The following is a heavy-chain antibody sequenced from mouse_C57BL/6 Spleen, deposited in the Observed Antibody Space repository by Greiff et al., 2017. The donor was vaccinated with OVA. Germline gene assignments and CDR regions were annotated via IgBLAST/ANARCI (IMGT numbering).Heavy chain of an antibody. V-gene: IGHV1-82*01. J-gene: IGHJ2*01. CDR3: ARQTGTIPFDY. D-gene: IGHD4-1*01. CDR2: IYPGDGDT. CDR1: GYAFSSSW. Sequence: QVQLKESGPELVKPGASVKISCKASGYAFSSSWMNWVKQRPGKGLEWIGRIYPGDGDTNYNGKFKGKATLTADKSSSTAYMQLSSLTSEDSAVYFCARQTGTIPFDYWGQGTTLTVSS.